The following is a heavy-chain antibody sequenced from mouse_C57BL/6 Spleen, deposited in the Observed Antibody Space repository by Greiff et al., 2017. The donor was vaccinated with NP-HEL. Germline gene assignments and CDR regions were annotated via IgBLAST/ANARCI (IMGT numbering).Heavy chain of an antibody. CDR3: ARKGGLGSRPHWYFDV. D-gene: IGHD1-1*01. CDR2: IWTGGGT. J-gene: IGHJ1*03. CDR1: GFSLTSYA. V-gene: IGHV2-9-1*01. Sequence: VKLQESGPGLVAPSQSLSITCTVSGFSLTSYAISWVRQPPGKGLEWLGVIWTGGGTNYNSALKSRLSISKDNSKSQVFLKMNSLQTDDTARYYCARKGGLGSRPHWYFDVWGTGTTVTVSS.